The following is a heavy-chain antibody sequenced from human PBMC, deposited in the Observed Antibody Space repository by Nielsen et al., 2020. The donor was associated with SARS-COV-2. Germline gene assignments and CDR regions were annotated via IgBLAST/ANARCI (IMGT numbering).Heavy chain of an antibody. D-gene: IGHD6-19*01. Sequence: GESLKISCAASEFTFSSYAMSWVRQAPGEGLEWVSAISGSGGSTYYADSVKGRFTISRDNSKNTLYLQMNSLRAEDTAVYYCAKDPHRAVAVVDVGMDVWGQGTTVTVSS. CDR3: AKDPHRAVAVVDVGMDV. CDR1: EFTFSSYA. V-gene: IGHV3-23*01. CDR2: ISGSGGST. J-gene: IGHJ6*02.